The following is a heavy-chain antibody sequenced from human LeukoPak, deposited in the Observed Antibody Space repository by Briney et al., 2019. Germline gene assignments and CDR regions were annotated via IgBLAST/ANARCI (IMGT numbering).Heavy chain of an antibody. CDR1: GGSFSGYY. CDR3: AREGWYYLDY. D-gene: IGHD6-19*01. V-gene: IGHV4-34*01. J-gene: IGHJ4*02. Sequence: SETLSLTCAVYGGSFSGYYWRWIRQPRGKGLEWIGEINHSGSTNYNPSLKSRVTISVDTSKNQFSLKLSSVTAADTAVYYCAREGWYYLDYWGQGTLVTVSS. CDR2: INHSGST.